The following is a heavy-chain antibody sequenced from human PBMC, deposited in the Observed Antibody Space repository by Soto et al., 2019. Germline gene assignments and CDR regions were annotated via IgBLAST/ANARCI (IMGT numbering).Heavy chain of an antibody. V-gene: IGHV1-69*02. J-gene: IGHJ5*02. CDR1: GGTFSSYT. CDR3: ASQGSSGWSKFDP. CDR2: IIPILGIA. D-gene: IGHD6-19*01. Sequence: QVQLVQSGAEVKKPGSSVKVSCKASGGTFSSYTISWVRQAPGQGLEWMGRIIPILGIANYAQKFQGRVTITADKTTSTAYMELSSLRSEDTDVYYCASQGSSGWSKFDPWGQGTLVTVSS.